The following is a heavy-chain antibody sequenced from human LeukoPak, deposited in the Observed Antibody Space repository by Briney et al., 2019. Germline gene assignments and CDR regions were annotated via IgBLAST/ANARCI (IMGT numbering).Heavy chain of an antibody. CDR3: ARRVGDTIFGVVTAGLDYDY. V-gene: IGHV4-39*01. D-gene: IGHD3-3*01. Sequence: SETLSLTCTVSGGSISSSSYYWGWIRQPPGKGLEWIWSIYYSGSTYYNPSLKSRVTISVDTSKNQFSLKLSSVTAADTAVYYCARRVGDTIFGVVTAGLDYDYWGQGTLVTVSS. CDR2: IYYSGST. J-gene: IGHJ4*02. CDR1: GGSISSSSYY.